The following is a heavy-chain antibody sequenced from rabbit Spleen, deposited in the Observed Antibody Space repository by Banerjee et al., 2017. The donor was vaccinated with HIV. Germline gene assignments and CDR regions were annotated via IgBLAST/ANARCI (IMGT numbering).Heavy chain of an antibody. CDR2: IYAGSGGST. D-gene: IGHD1-1*01. CDR1: GFSFSSSYW. Sequence: QEQLEESGGDLVKPERSLTLTCTASGFSFSSSYWICWVRQAPGKGLEWIGCIYAGSGGSTYYASWAKGRFTISRTSSTTVTLQMTSLTAADTATYFCARDLVAVIGWNFNLWGPGTLVTVS. V-gene: IGHV1S45*01. CDR3: ARDLVAVIGWNFNL. J-gene: IGHJ4*01.